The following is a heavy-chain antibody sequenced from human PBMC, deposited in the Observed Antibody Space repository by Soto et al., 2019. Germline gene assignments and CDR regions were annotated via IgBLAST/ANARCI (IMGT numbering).Heavy chain of an antibody. CDR1: GFTFSSYA. CDR3: AREAEAFDY. CDR2: ISYDGRNK. V-gene: IGHV3-30*04. J-gene: IGHJ4*02. Sequence: QVQLVESGGGVVQPGRSLRLSCAVSGFTFSSYAMHWVRQAPGKGLEWVAVISYDGRNKYYADSVKGRLTISRDNSKNTVYLQTNSLRAEGTAVYYCAREAEAFDYWGQGTLVTVSS. D-gene: IGHD2-15*01.